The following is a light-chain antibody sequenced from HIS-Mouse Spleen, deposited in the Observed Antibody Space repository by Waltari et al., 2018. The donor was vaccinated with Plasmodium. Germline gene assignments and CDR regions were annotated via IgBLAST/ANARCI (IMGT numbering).Light chain of an antibody. CDR2: DVS. Sequence: QSALTQPASVSGSPGQSLPIPCPGTSSDVGGSNYVSWYQQHPGKAPKLMIYDVSNPPSGVSNRFSGSKSGNTASLTISGLQAEDEADYYCSSYTSSSTLVFGGGTKLTVL. CDR3: SSYTSSSTLV. J-gene: IGLJ2*01. V-gene: IGLV2-14*03. CDR1: SSDVGGSNY.